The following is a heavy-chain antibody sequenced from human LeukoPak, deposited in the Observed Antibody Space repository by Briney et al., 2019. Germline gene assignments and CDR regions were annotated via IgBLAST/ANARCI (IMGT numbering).Heavy chain of an antibody. V-gene: IGHV4-39*01. CDR3: ARVRLRLVDY. CDR1: GGSISGSSYY. Sequence: SETLSLTCTVSGGSISGSSYYWGWIRQPPGKGLEWIGSIYYSGSTYYNPSLKSRVTISVDTSKNQFSLKLSSVTAADTAVYYCARVRLRLVDYWGQGTLVTVSS. CDR2: IYYSGST. D-gene: IGHD5-18*01. J-gene: IGHJ4*02.